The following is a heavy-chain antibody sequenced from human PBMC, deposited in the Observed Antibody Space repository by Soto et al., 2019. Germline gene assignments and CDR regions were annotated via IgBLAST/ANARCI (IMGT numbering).Heavy chain of an antibody. V-gene: IGHV4-34*01. CDR2: INHSGST. D-gene: IGHD3-10*01. Sequence: QVQLQQWGAGLLKPSETLSLTCAVYGGSFSGYYWSWIRQPPGKGLEWIGEINHSGSTNYNPSLKSRVTISVDTSTNQFSLKLSSVTAADTALYYCPITMVRGVTENDYWGQGTLVTVSS. CDR3: PITMVRGVTENDY. CDR1: GGSFSGYY. J-gene: IGHJ4*02.